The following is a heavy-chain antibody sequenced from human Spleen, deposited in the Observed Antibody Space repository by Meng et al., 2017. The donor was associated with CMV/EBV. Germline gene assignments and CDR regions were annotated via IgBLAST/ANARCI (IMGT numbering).Heavy chain of an antibody. V-gene: IGHV1-2*02. D-gene: IGHD3-10*01. Sequence: ASVKVSCKASGYRFTGFFMHWVRQAPGQGLEWMGWINPLNGDTYYSEKFQDRVTMTRDMSTGTAYMDLSRLTSDDTAVYYCAREGRFGGSGSPFDYWGQGTLVTVSS. CDR1: GYRFTGFF. J-gene: IGHJ4*02. CDR3: AREGRFGGSGSPFDY. CDR2: INPLNGDT.